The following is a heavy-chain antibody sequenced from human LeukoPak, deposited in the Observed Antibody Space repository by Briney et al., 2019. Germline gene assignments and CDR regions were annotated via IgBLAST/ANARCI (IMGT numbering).Heavy chain of an antibody. CDR2: IYASGNS. V-gene: IGHV4-61*02. CDR3: AGTRRYCSGGSCYNWFGP. Sequence: SQTLSLTCTVSGGSISSDTYYWSWIRQPAGKGQEWIGRIYASGNSNYNASLKSRVTISIDTSNNQFSLRLSSVIASDTAVYYCAGTRRYCSGGSCYNWFGPWGQGTLVTVSS. CDR1: GGSISSDTYY. D-gene: IGHD2-15*01. J-gene: IGHJ5*02.